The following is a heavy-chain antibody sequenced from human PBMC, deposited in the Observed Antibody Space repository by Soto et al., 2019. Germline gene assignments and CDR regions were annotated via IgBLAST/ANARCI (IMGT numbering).Heavy chain of an antibody. D-gene: IGHD3-3*01. Sequence: EVQLVESGGGLVKPGGSLRLSCAASGFTFSNAWMSWVRQAPGKGLEWVGRIKSKTDGGTTDYAAPVKGRFTISRDDSKNTLYLQMNSLKTEDTAVYYCTTDNRYYDFWSGYYDYYYYYMGVWGKGTTVTVSS. CDR2: IKSKTDGGTT. CDR1: GFTFSNAW. CDR3: TTDNRYYDFWSGYYDYYYYYMGV. V-gene: IGHV3-15*01. J-gene: IGHJ6*03.